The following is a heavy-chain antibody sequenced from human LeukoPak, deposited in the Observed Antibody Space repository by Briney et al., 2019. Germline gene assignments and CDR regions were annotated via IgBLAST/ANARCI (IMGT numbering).Heavy chain of an antibody. CDR2: ISYDGSNK. J-gene: IGHJ4*02. Sequence: GGSLRLSCAASGFTFSSYAMHWVRQAPGKGLEWVAVISYDGSNKYYADSVKGRFTISRDNSKNTLYLQMNSLRAEDTAVYYCARVDSSSWYRLDYWGQGTLVTVSS. CDR1: GFTFSSYA. CDR3: ARVDSSSWYRLDY. D-gene: IGHD6-13*01. V-gene: IGHV3-30-3*01.